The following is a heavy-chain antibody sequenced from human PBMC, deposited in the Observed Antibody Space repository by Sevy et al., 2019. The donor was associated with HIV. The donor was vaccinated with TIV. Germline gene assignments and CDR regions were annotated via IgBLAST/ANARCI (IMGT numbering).Heavy chain of an antibody. V-gene: IGHV3-7*01. D-gene: IGHD3-9*01. CDR2: IKEDGSQK. CDR3: ARDPDILSGYPSHYFDY. J-gene: IGHJ4*02. CDR1: GFSFSKYW. Sequence: GGSLRLFCAASGFSFSKYWMSWVRQAPGKGLEWVANIKEDGSQKNYLESVKGRFTISRDNPKNLLYLQMNNLRADDTAVYYCARDPDILSGYPSHYFDYWGQGTLVTVSS.